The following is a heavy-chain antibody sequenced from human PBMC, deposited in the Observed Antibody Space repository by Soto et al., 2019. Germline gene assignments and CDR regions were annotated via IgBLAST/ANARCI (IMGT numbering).Heavy chain of an antibody. V-gene: IGHV4-31*02. D-gene: IGHD5-18*01. J-gene: IGHJ4*02. CDR2: IYYSGST. CDR3: ARGKGYSYGPYYFDY. Sequence: TSQTLSLTXTVSGGSISSEGYYWSWFRQHPGKGLEWIGDIYYSGSTYYNPSLKSRVTISGDRSKNQFSLKLSSVSAADTALYYCARGKGYSYGPYYFDYWGQGTLVTVSS. CDR1: GGSISSEGYY.